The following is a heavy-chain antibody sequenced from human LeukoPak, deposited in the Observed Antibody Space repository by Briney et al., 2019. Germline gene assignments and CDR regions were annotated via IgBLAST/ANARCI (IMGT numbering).Heavy chain of an antibody. CDR2: IYYSGST. J-gene: IGHJ4*02. Sequence: SETLSLTCTVSGGSISSSSYYWGWIRQPPGKGLEWIGSIYYSGSTYYNPSLKSRVTISVDTSKNQFSLKLSSVTAADTAVYYCARLMGGGAVGTTNYYFDYWGQGTLVTVSS. V-gene: IGHV4-39*01. CDR3: ARLMGGGAVGTTNYYFDY. CDR1: GGSISSSSYY. D-gene: IGHD3-16*01.